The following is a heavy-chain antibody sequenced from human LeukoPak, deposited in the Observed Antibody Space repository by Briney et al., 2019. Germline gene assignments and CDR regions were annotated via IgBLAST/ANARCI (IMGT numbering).Heavy chain of an antibody. D-gene: IGHD1-26*01. Sequence: ASVKVSCKASGYSFTSYGLSWVRQAPGQGLEWMGGFDPEDGETIYAQKFQGRVTMTEDTSTDTAYMELSSLRSEDTAVYYCATGVIVGATTPFDYWGQGTLVTVSS. V-gene: IGHV1-24*01. CDR2: FDPEDGET. CDR1: GYSFTSYG. CDR3: ATGVIVGATTPFDY. J-gene: IGHJ4*02.